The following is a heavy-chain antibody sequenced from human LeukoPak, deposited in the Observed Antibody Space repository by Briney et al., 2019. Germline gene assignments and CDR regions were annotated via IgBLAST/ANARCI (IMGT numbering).Heavy chain of an antibody. CDR3: ARAPVRAGYYYYYMDV. J-gene: IGHJ6*03. Sequence: ASVKVSXKASGYTFTSYDINWVRQATGQGLEWMGWMNPNSGNTGYAQKFQGRVTMTRNTSISTAYMELSSLRSEDTAVYYCARAPVRAGYYYYYMDVWGKGTTVTVSS. V-gene: IGHV1-8*01. CDR2: MNPNSGNT. CDR1: GYTFTSYD. D-gene: IGHD6-19*01.